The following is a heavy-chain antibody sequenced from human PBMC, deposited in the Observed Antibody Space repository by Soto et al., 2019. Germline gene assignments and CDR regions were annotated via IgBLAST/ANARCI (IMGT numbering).Heavy chain of an antibody. CDR1: GYTFTSYW. Sequence: PGESVKISCKGSGYTFTSYWIGWVRQMPGEGLEWMGVIYPSDSDIRYSPSFQGKVTISADKSITTAYLQWSSLKAADTAMYYCVRSGTSSGRFSDYWGQGTLVTVSS. V-gene: IGHV5-51*01. CDR2: IYPSDSDI. CDR3: VRSGTSSGRFSDY. J-gene: IGHJ4*02. D-gene: IGHD2-15*01.